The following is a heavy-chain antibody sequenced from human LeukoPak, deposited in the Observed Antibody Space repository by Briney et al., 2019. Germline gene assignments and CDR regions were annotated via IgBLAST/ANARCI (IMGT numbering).Heavy chain of an antibody. V-gene: IGHV1-24*01. Sequence: GSVTDSCKVSGYTLTELSMHWVRQAPGKGLEWMGGFDPENDEAVYAQKFQGRVTMTEDISTDTAYMELSSLRSEDTAVYYCATAPRAASVAVALPDYYYCGMDVWGRPTTV. CDR3: ATAPRAASVAVALPDYYYCGMDV. J-gene: IGHJ6*02. CDR1: GYTLTELS. CDR2: FDPENDEA. D-gene: IGHD6-19*01.